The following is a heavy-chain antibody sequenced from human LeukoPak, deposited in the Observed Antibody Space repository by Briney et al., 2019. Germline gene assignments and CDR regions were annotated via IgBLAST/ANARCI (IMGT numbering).Heavy chain of an antibody. J-gene: IGHJ4*02. CDR1: GGSFSGYY. D-gene: IGHD2-15*01. CDR2: INHSGST. V-gene: IGHV4-34*01. Sequence: PSETLSLTCAVYGGSFSGYYWSWIRQPPGKGLEWIGEINHSGSTNYNPFLKSRVTISVDTSKNQFSLKLSSVTAADTAVYYCARGVRVGYFDYWGQGTLVTVSS. CDR3: ARGVRVGYFDY.